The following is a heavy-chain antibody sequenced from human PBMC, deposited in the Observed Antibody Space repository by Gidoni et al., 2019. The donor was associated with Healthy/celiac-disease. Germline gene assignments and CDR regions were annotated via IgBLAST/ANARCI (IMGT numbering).Heavy chain of an antibody. J-gene: IGHJ4*02. Sequence: QVQLVQSGAEVKKPGSSVKVSCKASGGTFSSYAISWVRQAPGQVLEWMGGIIPIFGTANYAQKFQGRVTITADESTSTAYMELSSLRSEDTAVYYCARGEYYYDSSGYSYFDYWGQGTLVTVSS. CDR2: IIPIFGTA. CDR3: ARGEYYYDSSGYSYFDY. CDR1: GGTFSSYA. V-gene: IGHV1-69*01. D-gene: IGHD3-22*01.